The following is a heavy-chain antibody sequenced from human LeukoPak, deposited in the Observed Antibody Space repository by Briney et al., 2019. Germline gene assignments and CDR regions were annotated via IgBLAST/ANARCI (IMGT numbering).Heavy chain of an antibody. J-gene: IGHJ5*02. V-gene: IGHV3-23*01. D-gene: IGHD6-13*01. CDR1: GFTFSSYA. CDR3: ARVGASSSWYHWFDP. Sequence: GGSLRLSCAASGFTFSSYAMSWVRQAPGKGLEWVSAISGSGGSTYYADSVKGRFTISRDNAKNSLYLQMNSLRAEDTAVYYCARVGASSSWYHWFDPWGQGTLVTVSS. CDR2: ISGSGGST.